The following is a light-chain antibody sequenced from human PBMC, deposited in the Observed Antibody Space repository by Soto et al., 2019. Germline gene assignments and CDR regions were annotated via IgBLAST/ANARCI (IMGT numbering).Light chain of an antibody. V-gene: IGLV2-8*01. CDR2: EVS. Sequence: QSVLTQPASVSGSPGQSITISCTGTSSDVGGYKYVSWYQQHPGKAPTLMISEVSKRPSGVPDRFSGSKSGNTASLTVSGLQAEDEADYYCSSYAGSNNMVFGGGTKLTVL. CDR3: SSYAGSNNMV. CDR1: SSDVGGYKY. J-gene: IGLJ2*01.